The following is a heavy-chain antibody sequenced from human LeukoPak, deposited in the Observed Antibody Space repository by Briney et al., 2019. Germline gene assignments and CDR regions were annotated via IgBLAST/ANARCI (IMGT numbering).Heavy chain of an antibody. CDR1: GGSISSYY. Sequence: PSQTLSLTCTVSGGSISSYYWSWIRQPPGKGLEWIGYIYYSGSTNYNPSLKSRVTISVDTSKNQFSLKLSSVTAADTAVYYCARIAAASAPAFDIWGQGTMVTVSS. D-gene: IGHD6-13*01. CDR2: IYYSGST. CDR3: ARIAAASAPAFDI. V-gene: IGHV4-59*01. J-gene: IGHJ3*02.